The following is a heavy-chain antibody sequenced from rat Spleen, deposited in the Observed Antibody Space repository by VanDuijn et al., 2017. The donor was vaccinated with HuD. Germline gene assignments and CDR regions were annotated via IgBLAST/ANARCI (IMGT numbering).Heavy chain of an antibody. CDR1: GFTFSNYG. Sequence: TGVGLVQPGRSLKLSCAASGFTFSNYGMAWVRQTPTTGLEWVAAISTGGGNTYYRDSVKGRFTISRDNAKKTHYFQMDSLRSEDTATYYGARQEGSYYYSGDPDWLAYWGQGTLVTVSS. D-gene: IGHD1-1*01. CDR2: ISTGGGNT. CDR3: ARQEGSYYYSGDPDWLAY. V-gene: IGHV5S14*01. J-gene: IGHJ3*01.